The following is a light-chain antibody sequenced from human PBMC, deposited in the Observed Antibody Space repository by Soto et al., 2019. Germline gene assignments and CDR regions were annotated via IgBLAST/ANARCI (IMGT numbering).Light chain of an antibody. V-gene: IGKV3-20*01. CDR1: QSVSSSY. Sequence: EIVLTQSPGTLSLSPGERATLSCRASQSVSSSYLAWYHHKAGQAPRLLIFGASSRATGIPDRFSGSGSGTDFTLTISRLEPEDFAVYYCQQYGGSSWTFGQGTKVDIK. CDR2: GAS. CDR3: QQYGGSSWT. J-gene: IGKJ1*01.